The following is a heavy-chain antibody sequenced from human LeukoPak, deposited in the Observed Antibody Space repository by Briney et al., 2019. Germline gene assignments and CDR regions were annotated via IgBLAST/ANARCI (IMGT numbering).Heavy chain of an antibody. V-gene: IGHV4-61*01. CDR3: ARVALDCFGGRGCRLFDY. J-gene: IGHJ4*02. D-gene: IGHD2-21*01. CDR1: GGSISTDSFF. Sequence: SETLSLTCTVSGGSISTDSFFWSWIRQPPGKGPEWIGSLYYRGSTSCNPSLKSRVTISVDTSKNQFSLKLTSVTAADTAIYYCARVALDCFGGRGCRLFDYWGRGTLVTASS. CDR2: LYYRGST.